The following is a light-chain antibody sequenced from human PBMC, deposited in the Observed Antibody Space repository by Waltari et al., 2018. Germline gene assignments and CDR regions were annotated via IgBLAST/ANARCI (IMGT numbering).Light chain of an antibody. CDR2: EVS. V-gene: IGLV2-14*01. Sequence: QSSPTQPASVSGSPGQSITITFTGTSRDVGGYTYVSWYQQHPGKAPKLMIYEVSNRPSGVSNRFSGSKSGNTASLTISGLQAEDEADYYCSSYTSSSTLFGGGTKLTVL. J-gene: IGLJ2*01. CDR3: SSYTSSSTL. CDR1: SRDVGGYTY.